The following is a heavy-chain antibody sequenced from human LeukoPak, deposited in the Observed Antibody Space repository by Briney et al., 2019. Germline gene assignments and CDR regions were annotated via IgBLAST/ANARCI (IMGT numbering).Heavy chain of an antibody. CDR1: GYSISSGYY. D-gene: IGHD1-20*01. CDR3: ASISITTSINY. V-gene: IGHV4-38-2*01. Sequence: PSETLSLTCAVSGYSISSGYYWGWSRQPPGKGLEWIGSIYHSGSTYYNPSLKSRVTISVDTSKNQFSLKLSSVTTADTAVYYCASISITTSINYWGQGTLVTVSS. J-gene: IGHJ4*02. CDR2: IYHSGST.